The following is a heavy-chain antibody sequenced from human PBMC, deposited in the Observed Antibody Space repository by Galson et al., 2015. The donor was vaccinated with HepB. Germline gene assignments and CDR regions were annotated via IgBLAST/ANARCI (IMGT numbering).Heavy chain of an antibody. CDR2: ISAYNGNT. J-gene: IGHJ4*02. D-gene: IGHD3-22*01. CDR1: GYTFTSYG. CDR3: ARAWYYYDSSGYYYLDY. V-gene: IGHV1-18*01. Sequence: SVKVSCKASGYTFTSYGISWVRQAPGQGLEWMGWISAYNGNTNYAQKLQGRVTMTTDTSTSTAYMELRSLRSDDTAVNYCARAWYYYDSSGYYYLDYWGQGTLVTVSS.